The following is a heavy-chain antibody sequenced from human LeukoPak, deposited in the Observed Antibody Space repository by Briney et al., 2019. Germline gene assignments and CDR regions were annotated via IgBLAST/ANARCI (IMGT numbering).Heavy chain of an antibody. CDR3: AGSVWFGQTPMY. Sequence: SETLSLTCTVSGGSISSYYWSWIRQPPGKGLEWIGYIYYSGSTNYNPSLKSRVTISVDTSKNQFSLKLSSVTAADTAMYYCAGSVWFGQTPMYWGQGTLVTVSS. D-gene: IGHD3-10*01. CDR2: IYYSGST. V-gene: IGHV4-59*08. CDR1: GGSISSYY. J-gene: IGHJ4*02.